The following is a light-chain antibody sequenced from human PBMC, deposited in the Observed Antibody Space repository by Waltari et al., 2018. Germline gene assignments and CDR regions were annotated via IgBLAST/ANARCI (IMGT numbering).Light chain of an antibody. Sequence: IVLTQSPGTLSLSAGDRATLSCRANQRVSNTYLAWYQQKPGQAPRLLLYDADTRATGIPDRFSGSWSGTEFSLTISRLEPEDFGVYYCQQYGSSPGFGQGTKVEIK. V-gene: IGKV3-20*01. J-gene: IGKJ1*01. CDR2: DAD. CDR3: QQYGSSPG. CDR1: QRVSNTY.